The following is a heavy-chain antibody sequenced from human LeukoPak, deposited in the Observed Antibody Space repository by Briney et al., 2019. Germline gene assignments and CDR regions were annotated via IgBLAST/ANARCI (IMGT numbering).Heavy chain of an antibody. CDR2: ISSNGNFI. J-gene: IGHJ6*02. CDR1: GFTFSTFT. V-gene: IGHV3-21*01. CDR3: ARVGGTAAAGSGMDV. D-gene: IGHD6-13*01. Sequence: GGSLRLSCAASGFTFSTFTMNWVRQAPGRGLEWVSSISSNGNFIYDADSVKGRFTVSRDNAKNSLYVQMNSLRAEDTAIYYCARVGGTAAAGSGMDVWGQGTTVTVSS.